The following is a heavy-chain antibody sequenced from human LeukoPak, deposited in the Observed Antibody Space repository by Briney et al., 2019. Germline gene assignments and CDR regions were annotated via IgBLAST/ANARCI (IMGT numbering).Heavy chain of an antibody. CDR2: INPNSGGT. D-gene: IGHD3-3*01. Sequence: GASVKASCKASGYTFTGYYTNWVRQAPGQGLEWMGWINPNSGGTNYAQKFQGRVTMTRDTSISTAYMELSRLRSDDTAVYYCARDRSWAIFGVVIMYYFDYWGQGTLVTVSS. V-gene: IGHV1-2*02. CDR3: ARDRSWAIFGVVIMYYFDY. CDR1: GYTFTGYY. J-gene: IGHJ4*02.